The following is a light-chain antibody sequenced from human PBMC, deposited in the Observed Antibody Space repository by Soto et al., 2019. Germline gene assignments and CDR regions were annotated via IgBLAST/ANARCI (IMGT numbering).Light chain of an antibody. CDR2: VEGSGSY. J-gene: IGLJ3*02. V-gene: IGLV4-60*03. CDR1: SGHSSYI. CDR3: ETWDSNTRV. Sequence: QPVLTQSSSASASLGSSVKLTCTLNSGHSSYIIAWHQQQPGKAPRYLMKVEGSGSYNKGSGVPDRFSGSISGADHYLTISNLQSEDEADYYCETWDSNTRVFGGGTKLTVL.